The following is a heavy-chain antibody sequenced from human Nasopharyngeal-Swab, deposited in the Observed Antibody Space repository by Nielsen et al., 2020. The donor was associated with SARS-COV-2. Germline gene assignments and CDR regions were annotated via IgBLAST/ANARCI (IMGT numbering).Heavy chain of an antibody. Sequence: VRQAPGKGLEWVAVIWYDGSNKYYADSVKGRFTMSRDTSKNVVYLEMNSLSIEDTAVYYCARSVNFDYGDLQPPFGYWGQGTLVTVSS. CDR3: ARSVNFDYGDLQPPFGY. J-gene: IGHJ4*02. D-gene: IGHD4-17*01. CDR2: IWYDGSNK. V-gene: IGHV3-33*01.